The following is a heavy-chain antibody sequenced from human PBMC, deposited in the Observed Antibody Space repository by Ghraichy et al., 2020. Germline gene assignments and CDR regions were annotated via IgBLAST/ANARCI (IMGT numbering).Heavy chain of an antibody. CDR1: GYSFTSYW. Sequence: GESLNISCKGSGYSFTSYWIGWVRQMPGKGLEWMGIIYPGDSDTRYSPSFQGQVTISADKSISTAYLQWSSLKASDTAMYYCARQGLWFGELEARGAFDIWGQGTMVTVSS. CDR2: IYPGDSDT. CDR3: ARQGLWFGELEARGAFDI. J-gene: IGHJ3*02. D-gene: IGHD3-10*01. V-gene: IGHV5-51*01.